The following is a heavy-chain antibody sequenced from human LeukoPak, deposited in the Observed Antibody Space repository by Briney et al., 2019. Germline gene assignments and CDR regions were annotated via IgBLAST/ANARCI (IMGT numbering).Heavy chain of an antibody. CDR1: GFTFSSYA. CDR3: ARERRDFWSGSYFDY. J-gene: IGHJ4*02. CDR2: ISGSGGST. D-gene: IGHD3-3*01. V-gene: IGHV3-23*01. Sequence: GGSLRLSCAASGFTFSSYAMSWVRQAPGKGLEWVSAISGSGGSTYYADSVKGRFTISRDNSKNTLYLQMNSLRAEDTAVYYCARERRDFWSGSYFDYWGQGTLVTVSS.